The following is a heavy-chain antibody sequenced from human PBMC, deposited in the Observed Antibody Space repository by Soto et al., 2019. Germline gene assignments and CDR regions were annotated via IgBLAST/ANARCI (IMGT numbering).Heavy chain of an antibody. CDR1: GFTFSSYE. Sequence: GGSLRLSCAASGFTFSSYEMNWVRQAPGKGLEWVSYITSRATAIYYADSVKGRFTISRDNAKNLLFLQMNSLRAEDTAIYYCVSPSDWPDYWGQGTPVTVSS. J-gene: IGHJ4*02. V-gene: IGHV3-48*03. CDR3: VSPSDWPDY. D-gene: IGHD2-21*02. CDR2: ITSRATAI.